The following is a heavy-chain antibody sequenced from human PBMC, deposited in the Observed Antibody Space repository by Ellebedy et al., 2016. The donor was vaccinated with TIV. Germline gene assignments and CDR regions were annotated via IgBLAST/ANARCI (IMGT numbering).Heavy chain of an antibody. Sequence: GESLKISCAASGFTFSSYAMSWVRQSPGKGLDWVSGISGSGVTVYAESVKGRFIISRDNSQNTLSLQMNSLRAEDTAVYYCARLGVIAAAGASDYWGQGTLVIVSS. J-gene: IGHJ4*02. CDR3: ARLGVIAAAGASDY. CDR2: ISGSGVT. D-gene: IGHD6-13*01. CDR1: GFTFSSYA. V-gene: IGHV3-23*01.